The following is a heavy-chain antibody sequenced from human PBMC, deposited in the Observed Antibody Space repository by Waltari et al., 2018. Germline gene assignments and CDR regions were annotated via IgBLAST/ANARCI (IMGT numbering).Heavy chain of an antibody. V-gene: IGHV1-46*01. Sequence: QVQLVQSGAEVKKPGASVKVSCKASGYTFTSYHMNWVRQAPGQGLEWMGIINPSGGSTSYAQKFQGRVTMTRDTSTSTVYMELSSLRSEDTAVYYCARNSGSYLGVDYWGQGTLVTVSS. D-gene: IGHD1-26*01. J-gene: IGHJ4*02. CDR3: ARNSGSYLGVDY. CDR2: INPSGGST. CDR1: GYTFTSYH.